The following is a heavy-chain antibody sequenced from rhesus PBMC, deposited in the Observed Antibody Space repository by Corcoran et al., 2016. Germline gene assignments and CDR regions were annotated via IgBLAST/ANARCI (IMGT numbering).Heavy chain of an antibody. V-gene: IGHV3-178*01. J-gene: IGHJ4*01. CDR1: GFTFSEYY. CDR3: ARVIYDSSSPYFDF. D-gene: IGHD4-29*01. CDR2: MSNGGGNT. Sequence: VQLVESGGGLAKPGGALRLSCAASGFTFSEYYMDWVRQAPGKGLEWGSHMSNGGGNTWYANSVKGRFTISRENAKNTLFLQMNSLGAEDTAVYFFARVIYDSSSPYFDFWGQGVLVTVSS.